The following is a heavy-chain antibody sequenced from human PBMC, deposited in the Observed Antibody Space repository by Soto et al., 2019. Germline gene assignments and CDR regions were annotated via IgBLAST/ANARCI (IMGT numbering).Heavy chain of an antibody. D-gene: IGHD3-3*01. CDR2: ISYDGSNK. CDR3: ARDKRDLRFLEWSYYFDY. V-gene: IGHV3-30-3*01. Sequence: QVQLVESGGGVVQPGRSLRLSCAASGFTFSSCAMHWVRQAPGKGLEWVALISYDGSNKYYADSVKGRFTISRDNSKNTLYLQMNSLRAEDTAEYYCARDKRDLRFLEWSYYFDYWGQGTLVTVSS. CDR1: GFTFSSCA. J-gene: IGHJ4*02.